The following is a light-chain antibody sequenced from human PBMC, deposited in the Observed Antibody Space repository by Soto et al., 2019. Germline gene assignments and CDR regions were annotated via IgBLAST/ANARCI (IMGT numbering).Light chain of an antibody. CDR1: TSNIGATT. J-gene: IGLJ3*02. Sequence: QSVLTQPPSASGAPGQRLTLSCSGSTSNIGATTVNWYQRLPGTAPKLLVYDNDRRPSGVPDRFSGSKSGTSASLAISGFQSEDEADYYCVAWDDTLNSVVFGGGTKLTVL. CDR3: VAWDDTLNSVV. CDR2: DND. V-gene: IGLV1-44*01.